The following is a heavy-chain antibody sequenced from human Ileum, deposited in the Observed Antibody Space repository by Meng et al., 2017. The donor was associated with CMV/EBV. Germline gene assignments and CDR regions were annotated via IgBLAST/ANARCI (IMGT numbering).Heavy chain of an antibody. CDR2: IRSKTYNYAT. CDR1: SA. V-gene: IGHV3-73*01. J-gene: IGHJ5*02. CDR3: IRHPGHCSSTSCYSHRGFDP. Sequence: SAIHWVRQASGKGLEWIGRIRSKTYNYATAYAASVKGRFTISRDDSKNTAYLQMNSLKTEDTAVYYCIRHPGHCSSTSCYSHRGFDPWGQGTLVTVSS. D-gene: IGHD2-2*02.